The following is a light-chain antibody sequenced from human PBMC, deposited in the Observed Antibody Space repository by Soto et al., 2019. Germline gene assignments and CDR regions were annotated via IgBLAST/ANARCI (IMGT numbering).Light chain of an antibody. CDR2: GAS. V-gene: IGKV3-20*01. J-gene: IGKJ1*01. CDR3: QQGGT. CDR1: QSVSSSY. Sequence: EIVLTQSPGTLSLSPGERATLSCRASQSVSSSYLAWYQQKPGQAPRLLIYGASSRATGIPDRFSGSGSGTDFTLTISRLESEDFADHYCQQGGTFCQGTKV.